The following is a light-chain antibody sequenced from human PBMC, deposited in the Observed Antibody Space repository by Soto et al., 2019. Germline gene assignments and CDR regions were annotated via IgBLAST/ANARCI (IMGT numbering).Light chain of an antibody. CDR2: DAS. J-gene: IGKJ4*01. V-gene: IGKV1-12*01. Sequence: DIQMTQSPSSVSASVGERVTITCRASQGISSWLAWYQQKPETAPKLVIYDASSLRSGVPSRFSGSGAGTEFTRNVSGLQPEDFATYYCQQAKSFALTVGGGTKVEI. CDR3: QQAKSFALT. CDR1: QGISSW.